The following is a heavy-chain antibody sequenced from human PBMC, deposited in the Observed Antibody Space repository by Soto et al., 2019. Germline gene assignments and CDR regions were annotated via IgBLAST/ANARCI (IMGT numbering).Heavy chain of an antibody. V-gene: IGHV4-61*01. D-gene: IGHD4-17*01. Sequence: SSETLSLTCTVSGGSVSSGSYYWSWIRQPPGKGLEWIGYISYSGSTKYNPSLKSRVTMSADTSKNQFSLKLSSVTAADTAVYYCARAGTPTVVNYWGQGTLVTVSS. CDR1: GGSVSSGSYY. J-gene: IGHJ4*02. CDR2: ISYSGST. CDR3: ARAGTPTVVNY.